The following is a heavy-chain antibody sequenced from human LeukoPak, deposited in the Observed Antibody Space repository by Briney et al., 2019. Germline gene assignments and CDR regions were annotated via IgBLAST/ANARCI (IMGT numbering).Heavy chain of an antibody. V-gene: IGHV3-21*01. D-gene: IGHD3-9*01. CDR3: ATTYYDILTGYSDLYYFDY. CDR2: ISSSSSYI. J-gene: IGHJ4*02. Sequence: GGSLRLSCAASGFTFSSYSMNWVRQALGKGLEWVSSISSSSSYIYYADSVKGRFTISRDNAKNSLYLQMNSLRAEDTAVYYCATTYYDILTGYSDLYYFDYWGQGTLVTVSS. CDR1: GFTFSSYS.